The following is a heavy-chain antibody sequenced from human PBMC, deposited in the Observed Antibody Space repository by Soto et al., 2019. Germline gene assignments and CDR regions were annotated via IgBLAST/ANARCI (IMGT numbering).Heavy chain of an antibody. Sequence: GGSLRLSCAASGFTFSSYAMHWVRQAPGKGLEWVAFISDDGTNKYYADSVKGRFTISRDSSENTLYLQMNSLTGEDTAVYSGAREAAGNWFDSWGQGTLVTVSS. CDR3: AREAAGNWFDS. V-gene: IGHV3-30-3*01. J-gene: IGHJ5*01. CDR2: ISDDGTNK. CDR1: GFTFSSYA.